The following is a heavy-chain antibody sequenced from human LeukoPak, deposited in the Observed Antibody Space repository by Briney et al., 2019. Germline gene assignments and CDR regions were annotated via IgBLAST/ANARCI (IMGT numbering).Heavy chain of an antibody. CDR3: ARVPADDIYSYYYYGMDV. Sequence: PSETLSLTCAVYGGSFSGYYWSWIRQPPGKGLEWIGEINHSGSTNYNPSLKSRVTISVDTSKNQFSLKLSSVTAADTAVYYCARVPADDIYSYYYYGMDVWGQGTTVTVSS. J-gene: IGHJ6*02. D-gene: IGHD2-2*01. CDR1: GGSFSGYY. CDR2: INHSGST. V-gene: IGHV4-34*01.